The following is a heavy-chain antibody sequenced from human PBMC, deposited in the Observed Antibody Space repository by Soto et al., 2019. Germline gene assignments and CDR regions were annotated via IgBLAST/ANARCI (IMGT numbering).Heavy chain of an antibody. D-gene: IGHD3-22*01. CDR1: GYTFTSYY. V-gene: IGHV1-46*01. Sequence: ASVKVSCKASGYTFTSYYMHWVRQAPGQGLEWMGIINPSGGSTSYAQKFQGRVTMTRDTSTSTVYMELSSLRSEDTAVYYCARGSITMIVVVYWYFDLWGRGTLVTV. CDR3: ARGSITMIVVVYWYFDL. J-gene: IGHJ2*01. CDR2: INPSGGST.